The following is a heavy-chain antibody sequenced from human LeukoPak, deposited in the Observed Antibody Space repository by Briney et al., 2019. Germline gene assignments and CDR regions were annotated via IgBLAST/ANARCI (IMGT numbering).Heavy chain of an antibody. V-gene: IGHV1-2*04. CDR2: INPNSGGT. Sequence: ASVKVSCKASGYTFTGYYMHWVRQAPGQGLEWMGWINPNSGGTNYAQKFQGWVTMTRDTSIRTAYMELSRLRSDDTAVYYCARALSNSSGCYDYWGQGTLVTVSS. CDR3: ARALSNSSGCYDY. D-gene: IGHD6-19*01. CDR1: GYTFTGYY. J-gene: IGHJ4*02.